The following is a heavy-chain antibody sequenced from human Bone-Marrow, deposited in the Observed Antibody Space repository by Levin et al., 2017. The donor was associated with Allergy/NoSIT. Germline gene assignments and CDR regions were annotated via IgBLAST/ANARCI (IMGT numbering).Heavy chain of an antibody. Sequence: GESLKISCKASGYSFTHYAIHWVRQAPGQRLEWMGWINPVNGNTKYSQNFQGRVTITKDTSASTVYVELSSLRSEDTAVYYCAREVIPRGSSRLWLPLDWFDPWGQGTLVTVSS. CDR3: AREVIPRGSSRLWLPLDWFDP. CDR2: INPVNGNT. V-gene: IGHV1-3*01. J-gene: IGHJ5*02. D-gene: IGHD5-12*01. CDR1: GYSFTHYA.